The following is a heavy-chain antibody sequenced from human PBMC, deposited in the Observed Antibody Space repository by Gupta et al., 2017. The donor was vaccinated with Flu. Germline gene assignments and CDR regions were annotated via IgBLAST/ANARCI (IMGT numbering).Heavy chain of an antibody. V-gene: IGHV3-7*01. CDR3: ARGEYSNYVDY. CDR1: TFSSYW. D-gene: IGHD4-4*01. Sequence: TFSSYWMSWVRQAPGKGLEWVANIKQDGSEKYVVDSVKGRFTISRDNAKNSLFLQMNRLRAEDTAVYYGARGEYSNYVDYWGQGTLVTVSS. CDR2: IKQDGSEK. J-gene: IGHJ4*02.